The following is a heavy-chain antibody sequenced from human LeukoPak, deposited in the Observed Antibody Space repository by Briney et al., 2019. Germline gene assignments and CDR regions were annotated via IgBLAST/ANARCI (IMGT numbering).Heavy chain of an antibody. CDR3: ARDGADKVLVRAVPTRRYNYYYYMDV. Sequence: GGSLRLSCAASGFSLTNFDMNWIRQAPGKGLEWVSFFSVRYNVIYYADSVKGRFTISRDNAKNSLYLQMNSLRAEDTAVYYCARDGADKVLVRAVPTRRYNYYYYMDVWGKGTTVTVSS. V-gene: IGHV3-48*04. J-gene: IGHJ6*03. D-gene: IGHD1-26*01. CDR2: FSVRYNVI. CDR1: GFSLTNFD.